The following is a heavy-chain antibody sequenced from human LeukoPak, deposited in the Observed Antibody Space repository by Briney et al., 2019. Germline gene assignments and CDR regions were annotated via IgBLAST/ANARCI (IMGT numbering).Heavy chain of an antibody. CDR3: ALIRYYYDSSGALDY. CDR1: GFTFSSYS. D-gene: IGHD3-22*01. V-gene: IGHV3-21*01. J-gene: IGHJ4*02. Sequence: KPGGSLRLSCAASGFTFSSYSMNWVRQAPGKGLEWVSSISSSSSYIYYADSVKGRFTISRDNAKNSLYLQMNSLRAEDTAVYYCALIRYYYDSSGALDYWGQGTLVTVSS. CDR2: ISSSSSYI.